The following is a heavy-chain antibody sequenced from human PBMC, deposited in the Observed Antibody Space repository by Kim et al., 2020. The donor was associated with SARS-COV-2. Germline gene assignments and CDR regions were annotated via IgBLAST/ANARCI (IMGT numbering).Heavy chain of an antibody. CDR3: AGTARGANFDY. CDR2: IYYSGSA. CDR1: GVSISSYY. Sequence: SETLSLTCSVSGVSISSYYWSWIRQPPGKGLEWIGYIYYSGSANYNPSLRSRVTISVDTSKNQFSLKLSSVTAAATAVYYCAGTARGANFDYWGRGALVTVSS. V-gene: IGHV4-59*08. D-gene: IGHD1-26*01. J-gene: IGHJ4*02.